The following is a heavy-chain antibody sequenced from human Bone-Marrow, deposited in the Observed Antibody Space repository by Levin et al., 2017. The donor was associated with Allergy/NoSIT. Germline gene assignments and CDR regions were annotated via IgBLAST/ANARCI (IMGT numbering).Heavy chain of an antibody. CDR1: GFPFSSYA. V-gene: IGHV3-23*01. D-gene: IGHD3-16*01. J-gene: IGHJ5*02. CDR2: TSGSGGST. Sequence: GGSLRLSCAASGFPFSSYAMSWVRQAPGKGLEWVSTTSGSGGSTYHAASVAGRFTISRDNSKNTLYLQMSSLRAEDTAEYYCAKETDSYVPNVSWGQGTLVTVSS. CDR3: AKETDSYVPNVS.